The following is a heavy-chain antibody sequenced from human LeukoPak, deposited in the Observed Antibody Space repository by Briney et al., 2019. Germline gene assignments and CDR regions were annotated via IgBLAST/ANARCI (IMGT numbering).Heavy chain of an antibody. V-gene: IGHV1-18*01. D-gene: IGHD3-16*01. J-gene: IGHJ3*02. CDR1: GYTFTSYG. CDR2: ISAYNGNT. CDR3: ARDLGSWPHVALDI. Sequence: ASVKVSCKASGYTFTSYGISWVRQAPGQGLEWMGWISAYNGNTNYAQKLQGRVTMTTDTSTSTAYMELRSLRSDDTAIYYCARDLGSWPHVALDIWGHGTLVTVSS.